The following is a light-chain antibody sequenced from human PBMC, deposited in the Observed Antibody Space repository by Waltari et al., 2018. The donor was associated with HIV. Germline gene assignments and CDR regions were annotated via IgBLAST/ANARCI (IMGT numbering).Light chain of an antibody. CDR3: QQYNHWPRT. J-gene: IGKJ1*01. Sequence: EIVMPQSPATLSVSPVERANLSCRASQSIRGNLAGYQQRRGQAPRILIYGASTRASGTPASFSGRGCGPDCSLTISSLQSEDSALYYCQQYNHWPRTFGQGTKLEI. CDR2: GAS. V-gene: IGKV3-15*01. CDR1: QSIRGN.